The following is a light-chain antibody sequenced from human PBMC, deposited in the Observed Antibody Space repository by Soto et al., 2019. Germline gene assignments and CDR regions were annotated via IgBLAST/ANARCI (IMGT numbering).Light chain of an antibody. CDR2: DVF. J-gene: IGLJ1*01. CDR3: SSWTXTSTYV. Sequence: QSVLTQDASVSGSPGQSITISCTGTSSDVGGYNYVSWYQQHTGKAPKLMIYDVFTRPSGVSNRFSGSKSGNTASLTISALQAEDEADNYCSSWTXTSTYVFGSGTKVTV. CDR1: SSDVGGYNY. V-gene: IGLV2-14*03.